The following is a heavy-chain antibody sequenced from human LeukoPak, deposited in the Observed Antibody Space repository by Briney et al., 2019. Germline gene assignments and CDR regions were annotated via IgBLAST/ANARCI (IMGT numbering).Heavy chain of an antibody. CDR1: SGSISSGDYS. CDR3: VRHESFYYYYTDV. CDR2: IYYSDSGRT. Sequence: PSETLSPTCSVSSGSISSGDYSWGWIRQPPGKGLEWIGGIYYSDSGRTYYNPFLESRVSISVDTSKNQFSLKLSSVTGADTALYYCVRHESFYYYYTDVWGKGTTVTVSS. V-gene: IGHV4-39*01. J-gene: IGHJ6*03.